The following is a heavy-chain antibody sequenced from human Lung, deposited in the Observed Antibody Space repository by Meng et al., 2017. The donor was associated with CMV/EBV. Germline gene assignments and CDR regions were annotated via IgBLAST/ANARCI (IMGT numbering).Heavy chain of an antibody. CDR2: ICSGYSSR. Sequence: ESXKISXAASGFIFGSYAMNWVRQAPGKGLEWVSVICSGYSSRYYADSEEGRFTISRDNTRKTLYLQMNGLRAEDTDVYYCVRDGYHRSSNRCYRQSFNYGLDFWGHVNXV. D-gene: IGHD2-2*01. J-gene: IGHJ6*01. V-gene: IGHV3-23*03. CDR1: GFIFGSYA. CDR3: VRDGYHRSSNRCYRQSFNYGLDF.